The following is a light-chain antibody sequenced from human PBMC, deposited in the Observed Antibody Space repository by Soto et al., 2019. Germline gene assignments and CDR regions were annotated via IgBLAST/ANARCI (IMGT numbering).Light chain of an antibody. CDR1: QSVGSSY. CDR2: GAS. J-gene: IGKJ1*01. CDR3: QKYGSSPWT. V-gene: IGKV3-20*01. Sequence: EIVLTQSPGTLSLSPGERATLSCRASQSVGSSYLAWYQQKPGQAPRLLIYGASSRATGIPDRFSGSGSGTDFTLTISRLEPEDFAVYYCQKYGSSPWTFGQGTKVDI.